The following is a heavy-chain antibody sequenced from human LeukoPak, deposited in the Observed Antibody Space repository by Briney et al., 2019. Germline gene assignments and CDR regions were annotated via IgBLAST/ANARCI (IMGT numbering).Heavy chain of an antibody. V-gene: IGHV1-46*01. CDR2: IHPRDGDI. Sequence: GASVKVSCKASGTTFSDYYLHWVRQAPGQGLESMGVIHPRDGDISYRQDFQGRLTLTRDLSTNTFYMELSSLRSEDTALYYCARVPLRFDSPDTYDIWGQGTMVTVSS. D-gene: IGHD3-22*01. CDR3: ARVPLRFDSPDTYDI. CDR1: GTTFSDYY. J-gene: IGHJ3*02.